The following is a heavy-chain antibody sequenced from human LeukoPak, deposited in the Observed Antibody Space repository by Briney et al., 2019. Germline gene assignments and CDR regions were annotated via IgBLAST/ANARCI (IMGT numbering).Heavy chain of an antibody. Sequence: GGSLRLSCAASGFTFDDSAMHWVRQVPGKGLEWVSGISWNSGIIVYADSVKGRFTISRDNAKNSLYLQMNSLRAEDMAVYYCARRAVAGPFDYWGQGTLVTVSS. J-gene: IGHJ4*02. CDR2: ISWNSGII. CDR1: GFTFDDSA. CDR3: ARRAVAGPFDY. V-gene: IGHV3-9*03. D-gene: IGHD6-19*01.